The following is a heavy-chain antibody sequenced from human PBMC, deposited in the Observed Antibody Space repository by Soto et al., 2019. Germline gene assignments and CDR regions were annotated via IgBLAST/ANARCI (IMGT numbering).Heavy chain of an antibody. CDR1: GFTFSSYA. CDR3: AEHIYYGSGSPDY. CDR2: ISGSGGST. Sequence: PGGALRLSCAASGFTFSSYAMSWVRLAPGKGLEWVSAISGSGGSTYYADSVKGRFTISRDNSKNTLYLQMNSLRAEDTAVYYCAEHIYYGSGSPDYWGQGTLVTVSS. V-gene: IGHV3-23*01. D-gene: IGHD3-10*01. J-gene: IGHJ4*02.